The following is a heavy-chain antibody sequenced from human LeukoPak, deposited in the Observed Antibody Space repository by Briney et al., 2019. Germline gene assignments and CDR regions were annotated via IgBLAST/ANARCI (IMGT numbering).Heavy chain of an antibody. CDR1: GYSISSGYY. D-gene: IGHD3-22*01. J-gene: IGHJ4*02. CDR3: ASEGGKYYYDSSGSDY. Sequence: SETLSLTCTVSGYSISSGYYWGWIRQPPGKGLEWIGSIYHSGSTYYNPSLKSRVTISVDTSKNQFSLKLSSVTAADTAVYYCASEGGKYYYDSSGSDYWGQGTLVTVSS. V-gene: IGHV4-38-2*02. CDR2: IYHSGST.